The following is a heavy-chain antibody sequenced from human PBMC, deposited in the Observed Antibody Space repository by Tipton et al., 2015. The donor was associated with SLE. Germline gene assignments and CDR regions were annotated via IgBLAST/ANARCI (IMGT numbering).Heavy chain of an antibody. V-gene: IGHV4-61*02. CDR1: GDSISSAPSSGSYY. CDR3: ARGSDGEYVRYFDV. J-gene: IGHJ2*01. D-gene: IGHD4-17*01. CDR2: IYTSGST. Sequence: TLSLTCTVSGDSISSAPSSGSYYWNWIRQPAGKGLEWIGRIYTSGSTNYNPSLKSRLTIPVDTSKNQFSLKLTSVTAADTAVYYCARGSDGEYVRYFDVWGPGTLVTVSS.